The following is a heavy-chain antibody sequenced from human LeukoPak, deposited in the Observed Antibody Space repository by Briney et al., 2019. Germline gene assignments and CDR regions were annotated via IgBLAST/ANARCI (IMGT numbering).Heavy chain of an antibody. CDR3: ARDQYDTWSRRGNFDS. D-gene: IGHD3-3*01. CDR2: IKENGNEQ. Sequence: TGGSLRLSCAASGFSFSSFWMSWVRQAPGKGPEWVAHIKENGNEQYYADSVKGRFTISRDNAQKSLWLQMNSLRVEDTAVYYCARDQYDTWSRRGNFDSWGQGTLVIVSS. V-gene: IGHV3-7*01. J-gene: IGHJ4*02. CDR1: GFSFSSFW.